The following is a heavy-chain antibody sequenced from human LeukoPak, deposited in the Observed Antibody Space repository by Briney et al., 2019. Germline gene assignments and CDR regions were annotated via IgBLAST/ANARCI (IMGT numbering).Heavy chain of an antibody. CDR1: GYTFTSYY. D-gene: IGHD3-22*01. Sequence: ASVKVSCKASGYTFTSYYMHWVRQAPGQGLEWMGIINPSGGSTSYAQKFQGRVTMTRDTSTSTVYMELSSLRSEDTAVYYCARGGPTQYYYDSSGYWFDYWGQGTLSPSP. CDR3: ARGGPTQYYYDSSGYWFDY. CDR2: INPSGGST. V-gene: IGHV1-46*01. J-gene: IGHJ4*02.